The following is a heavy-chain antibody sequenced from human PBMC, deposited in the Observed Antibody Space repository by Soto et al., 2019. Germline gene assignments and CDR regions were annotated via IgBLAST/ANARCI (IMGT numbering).Heavy chain of an antibody. J-gene: IGHJ4*02. V-gene: IGHV4-39*01. Sequence: SETLSLTCTVSGGSISSSSYNWGWIRQPPGKGLEWIGSIYHSVNTYYNPSLKSRVTISVDTSKNQFSLKLSSVTAADTAVYYCARLAMPTIVFEFEDDFDSCGQGTLVTVSS. D-gene: IGHD3-3*01. CDR2: IYHSVNT. CDR1: GGSISSSSYN. CDR3: ARLAMPTIVFEFEDDFDS.